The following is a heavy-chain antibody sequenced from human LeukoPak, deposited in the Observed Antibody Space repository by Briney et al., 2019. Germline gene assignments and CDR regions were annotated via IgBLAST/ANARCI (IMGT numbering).Heavy chain of an antibody. J-gene: IGHJ6*03. V-gene: IGHV3-13*01. D-gene: IGHD1-1*01. CDR2: IGTASDK. Sequence: PGGSLRLSCAASGFTFSSFDVHWVRQPTGQGLEWVSTIGTASDKYYPGSVEGRFAISRDNAKNSLYIQMNSLTAGDTAVYYCARGPPRGKYYYMDVWGKGTTVTVSS. CDR1: GFTFSSFD. CDR3: ARGPPRGKYYYMDV.